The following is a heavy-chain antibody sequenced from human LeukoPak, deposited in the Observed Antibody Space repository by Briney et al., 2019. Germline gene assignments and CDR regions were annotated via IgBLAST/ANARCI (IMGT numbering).Heavy chain of an antibody. CDR2: IYYSGST. CDR1: GGSLRRGGEY. Sequence: PQTLSLTCAVPGGSLRRGGEYRGWTRQQGGKGRESIAYIYYSGSTYYNPSLKSRLTISVDTSKHQFSLKLHSVTAADTAVYFCASRSPPGETGYFDYWGQGTLITVSS. V-gene: IGHV4-31*11. J-gene: IGHJ4*02. D-gene: IGHD2-21*01. CDR3: ASRSPPGETGYFDY.